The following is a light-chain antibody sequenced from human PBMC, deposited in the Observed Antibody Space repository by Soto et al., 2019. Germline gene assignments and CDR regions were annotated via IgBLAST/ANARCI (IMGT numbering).Light chain of an antibody. CDR1: QNVGSRY. Sequence: IVLTQSPCTLSLSPGERATLSCRASQNVGSRYLAWYQQKPGQAPRLLIYATSNRATGIPDRFSGSGSGTDFSLTISSLEPGDLAVYYCQQYGSSPRTFGQGTKVDIK. CDR2: ATS. V-gene: IGKV3-20*01. CDR3: QQYGSSPRT. J-gene: IGKJ1*01.